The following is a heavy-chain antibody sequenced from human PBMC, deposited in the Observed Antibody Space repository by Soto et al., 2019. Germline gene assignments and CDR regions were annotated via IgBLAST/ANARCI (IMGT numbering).Heavy chain of an antibody. Sequence: KFQGRVTITRDTSASTAYMELSSLRSEDTAVYYCAHRPSYCSGGSCYSGFDYWGQGTLVTVSS. J-gene: IGHJ4*02. CDR3: AHRPSYCSGGSCYSGFDY. V-gene: IGHV1-3*01. D-gene: IGHD2-15*01.